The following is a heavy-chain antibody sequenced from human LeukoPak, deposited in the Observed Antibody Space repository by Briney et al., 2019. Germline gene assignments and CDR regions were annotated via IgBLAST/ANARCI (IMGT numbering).Heavy chain of an antibody. D-gene: IGHD4-17*01. CDR1: GASFSDFY. V-gene: IGHV4-34*01. CDR3: ARVRTTVTTFKNYYYGMDV. CDR2: INHSGST. Sequence: SETLSLTCAVYGASFSDFYWSWIRQPPGMGLEWIGEINHSGSTNHNPSLKSRLTISVDTSKNQLSLKLSSVTAADTAVYYCARVRTTVTTFKNYYYGMDVWGQGTTVTVSS. J-gene: IGHJ6*02.